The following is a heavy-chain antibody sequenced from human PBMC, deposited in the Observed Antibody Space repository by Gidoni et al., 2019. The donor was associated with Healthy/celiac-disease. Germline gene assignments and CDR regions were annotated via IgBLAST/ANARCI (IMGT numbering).Heavy chain of an antibody. CDR2: ISWNSGSI. D-gene: IGHD2-15*01. CDR3: AKGSWDCSGGSCYYYYGMDV. Sequence: EVQLVESGGGLVQPGRSLRLSCAASGFTFDAYAMHWVRQAPGKGLEWVSGISWNSGSIGYADSVKGRFTISRDNAKNSLYLQMNSLRAEDTALYYCAKGSWDCSGGSCYYYYGMDVWGQGTTVTVSS. CDR1: GFTFDAYA. J-gene: IGHJ6*02. V-gene: IGHV3-9*01.